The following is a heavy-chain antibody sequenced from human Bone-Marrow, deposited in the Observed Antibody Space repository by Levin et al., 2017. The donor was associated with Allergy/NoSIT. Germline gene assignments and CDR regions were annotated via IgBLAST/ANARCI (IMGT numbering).Heavy chain of an antibody. CDR1: GGSISSGGYY. J-gene: IGHJ4*02. Sequence: SQTLSLTCTVSGGSISSGGYYWSWIRQHPGKGLEWIGYIYYSGSTYYNPSLKSRVTISVDTSKNQFSLKLSSVTAADTAVYYCARGDYGENEGFDYWGQGTLVTVSS. CDR3: ARGDYGENEGFDY. CDR2: IYYSGST. V-gene: IGHV4-31*03. D-gene: IGHD4-17*01.